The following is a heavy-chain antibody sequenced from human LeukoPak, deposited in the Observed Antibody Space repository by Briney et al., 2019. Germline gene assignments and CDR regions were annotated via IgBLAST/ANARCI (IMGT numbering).Heavy chain of an antibody. CDR2: INHSGST. D-gene: IGHD6-13*01. CDR1: GGSFRGYY. J-gene: IGHJ5*02. Sequence: SETLSLTCAVYGGSFRGYYWSWIRQPPGKGLEWMGEINHSGSTNYNPSLKSRVTISVDTSKNQFSLKLSSVTAADTAVYYCARGHIAAARSWFEPWGQGTLVTGSS. V-gene: IGHV4-34*01. CDR3: ARGHIAAARSWFEP.